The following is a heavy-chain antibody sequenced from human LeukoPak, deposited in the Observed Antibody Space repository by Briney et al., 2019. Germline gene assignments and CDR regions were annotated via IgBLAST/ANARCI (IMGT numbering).Heavy chain of an antibody. CDR2: VYYSGST. V-gene: IGHV4-59*08. D-gene: IGHD3-16*01. Sequence: SETLSLTCTVSGASISGYYWSWIRQPPGKGLEWIGFVYYSGSTNYSPSLKSRATISIDTSKNQFSLRLSSVTASDTAVYYCARHGGVSGTYFPPHHYGMDVWGQGTTVTVSS. CDR1: GASISGYY. CDR3: ARHGGVSGTYFPPHHYGMDV. J-gene: IGHJ6*02.